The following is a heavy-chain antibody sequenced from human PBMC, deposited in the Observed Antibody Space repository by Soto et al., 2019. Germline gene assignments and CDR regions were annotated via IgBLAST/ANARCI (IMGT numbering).Heavy chain of an antibody. Sequence: GGSLDLSCAASGVTFINYGMSWGRQAPGKGLEWVSAISGSGGSTYYADSVKGRFTISRDNSKNTLYLQMNSLRAEDTAVYYCAKDRVKTGMDVWGQGTTVTVSS. CDR1: GVTFINYG. V-gene: IGHV3-23*01. J-gene: IGHJ6*02. CDR3: AKDRVKTGMDV. CDR2: ISGSGGST. D-gene: IGHD3-10*01.